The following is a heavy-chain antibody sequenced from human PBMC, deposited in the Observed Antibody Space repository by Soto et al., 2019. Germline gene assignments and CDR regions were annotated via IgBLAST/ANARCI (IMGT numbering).Heavy chain of an antibody. Sequence: EVQLVESGGGLVQPGRSLRLSCXASXXXXXDYXMXWXXQAPXXXLEXVSXISCDSGRIGYADSVKGRFTISRDTAKNSLYLQMNSLRAEDTALYYCAKDISRRGGYYYYYGMDVWGQGTTVTVSS. V-gene: IGHV3-9*01. J-gene: IGHJ6*02. CDR2: ISCDSGRI. CDR1: XXXXXDYX. D-gene: IGHD3-10*01. CDR3: AKDISRRGGYYYYYGMDV.